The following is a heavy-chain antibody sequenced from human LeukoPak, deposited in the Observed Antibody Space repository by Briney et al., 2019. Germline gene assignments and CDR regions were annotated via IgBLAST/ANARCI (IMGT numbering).Heavy chain of an antibody. V-gene: IGHV3-21*01. CDR2: ISSSAAYI. J-gene: IGHJ6*02. CDR1: GFPFSGYS. D-gene: IGHD5/OR15-5a*01. Sequence: PGGSLRLSCAASGFPFSGYSLHWVRQAPGKGLEWVSSISSSAAYIAYADSVKGRFTISRDNAKDSLYLQMNNLRAEDTAVYYCARDYSTSTDGGMDVWGQGTTVTVSS. CDR3: ARDYSTSTDGGMDV.